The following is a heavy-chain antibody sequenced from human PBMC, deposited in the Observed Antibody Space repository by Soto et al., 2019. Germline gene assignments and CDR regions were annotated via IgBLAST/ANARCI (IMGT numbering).Heavy chain of an antibody. Sequence: EVQLVESGGGLVQPGGSLRLSCAASGFTVSSNYMSWVRQAPGKGLEWVSVIFSGGSTYYADSVNGRFTISRDNSKNTLYPQMNSLRAEDTAVYYCARDMVRGMDVWGQGTTVTVSS. V-gene: IGHV3-66*01. D-gene: IGHD3-10*01. J-gene: IGHJ6*02. CDR3: ARDMVRGMDV. CDR1: GFTVSSNY. CDR2: IFSGGST.